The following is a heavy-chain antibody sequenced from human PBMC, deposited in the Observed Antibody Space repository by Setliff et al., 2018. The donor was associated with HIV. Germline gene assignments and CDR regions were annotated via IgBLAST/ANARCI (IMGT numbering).Heavy chain of an antibody. D-gene: IGHD5-12*01. CDR3: ARILSTTPPKY. V-gene: IGHV3-11*04. J-gene: IGHJ4*02. CDR1: GFTFSDYY. Sequence: GESLKISCAASGFTFSDYYMSWSRQAPGKGLEWVSYISSSGNTMYYADSVKGRFTISRDNSQNSLYLQINSLSAEDTAVYYCARILSTTPPKYWGQGSLVTVSS. CDR2: ISSSGNTM.